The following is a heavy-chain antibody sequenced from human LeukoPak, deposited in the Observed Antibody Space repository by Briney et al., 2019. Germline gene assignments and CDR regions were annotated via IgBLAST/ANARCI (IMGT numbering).Heavy chain of an antibody. CDR1: GGSISSNY. V-gene: IGHV4-4*07. Sequence: SETPSLTCSVSGGSISSNYWSWIRQPAGKGLEWIGRIYTSGNTNYNPSLKSRVTVSLDTSKNHFSLKLSSVTAADTAVYYCARDRAAVGIFDYWGQGTLVIVSS. CDR3: ARDRAAVGIFDY. D-gene: IGHD6-13*01. CDR2: IYTSGNT. J-gene: IGHJ4*02.